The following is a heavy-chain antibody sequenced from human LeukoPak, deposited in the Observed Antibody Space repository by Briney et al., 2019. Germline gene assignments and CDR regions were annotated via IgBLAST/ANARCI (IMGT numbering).Heavy chain of an antibody. J-gene: IGHJ4*02. CDR1: GGSISSYY. Sequence: SETLSLTCTVSGGSISSYYWSWIRQPPGKGLEWTGYIYYSGSTNYNPSLKSRVTISVDTSKNQFSLKLSSVTAADTAVYYCGRATRDGWKAVDYWGQGTLVTVSS. CDR2: IYYSGST. D-gene: IGHD6-19*01. CDR3: GRATRDGWKAVDY. V-gene: IGHV4-59*01.